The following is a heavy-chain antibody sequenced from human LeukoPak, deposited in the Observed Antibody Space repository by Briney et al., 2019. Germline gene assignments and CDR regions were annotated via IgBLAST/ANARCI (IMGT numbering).Heavy chain of an antibody. J-gene: IGHJ4*02. D-gene: IGHD6-19*01. CDR2: IRGSGGST. CDR3: AKDSSGWFIDY. V-gene: IGHV3-23*01. Sequence: GGSLRLSCAASGFTFRIYAMSWVRQAPGKGLEWVSAIRGSGGSTYYADSVKGRFTISRDNSKNTLYLQMNSLRAEDTAVYYCAKDSSGWFIDYWGQGTLVTVSS. CDR1: GFTFRIYA.